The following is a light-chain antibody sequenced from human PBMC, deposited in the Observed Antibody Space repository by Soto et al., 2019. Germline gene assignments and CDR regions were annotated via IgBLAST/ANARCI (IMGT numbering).Light chain of an antibody. CDR1: SSDIGTYNL. CDR2: EGS. V-gene: IGLV2-23*01. J-gene: IGLJ2*01. Sequence: QSALTQPASVSGSPGPSITISCIGSSSDIGTYNLVSWYQHHPGKAPKLIIYEGSLRPSGISYRFSASKSGNTASLTISGLQAEDEADYHCCSYAGSDPWVFGGGTKLTVL. CDR3: CSYAGSDPWV.